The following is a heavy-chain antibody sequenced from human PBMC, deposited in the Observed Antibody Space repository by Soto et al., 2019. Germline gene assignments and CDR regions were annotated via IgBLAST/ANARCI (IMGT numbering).Heavy chain of an antibody. CDR2: ISHDGNSQ. CDR1: GFSFSNYG. V-gene: IGHV3-30*09. J-gene: IGHJ5*01. Sequence: QVQLVESGGGVVQPGRSLRLSCGGSGFSFSNYGLHWVRQAPGKGLEWVAVISHDGNSQDYADAVKGRFAISRDNSKNTLSLPINSLRTEYTALYYCARDYGVQGYCSSSSCSLDSWGQGTLVTVSS. CDR3: ARDYGVQGYCSSSSCSLDS. D-gene: IGHD2-2*01.